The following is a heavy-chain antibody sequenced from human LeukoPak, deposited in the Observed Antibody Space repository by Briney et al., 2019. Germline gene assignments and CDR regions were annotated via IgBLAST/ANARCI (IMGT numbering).Heavy chain of an antibody. CDR3: AKGYYYGSGSYSAFDY. D-gene: IGHD3-10*01. J-gene: IGHJ4*02. CDR2: ISGSGGST. V-gene: IGHV3-23*01. Sequence: GGSLRLSCAASGFTFSSHALSWLRQAPGKGLEWVSTISGSGGSTYYADSVKGRFTISRDNSKNTLYVQMSSLRADDTAVYYCAKGYYYGSGSYSAFDYWGQGTLVTVSS. CDR1: GFTFSSHA.